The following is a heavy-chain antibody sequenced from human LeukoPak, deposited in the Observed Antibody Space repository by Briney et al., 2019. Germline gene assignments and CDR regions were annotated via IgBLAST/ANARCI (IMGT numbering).Heavy chain of an antibody. CDR2: IYTSGST. Sequence: SETLSLTCTVSGGSITSGSYYWSWIRQPAGKGLEWIGRIYTSGSTNYNPSLKSRVTISVDTSKNQFSLKLSSVTAADTAVYYCARAYYDILTGYYSPNAFDIWGRGTMVTVSS. D-gene: IGHD3-9*01. CDR3: ARAYYDILTGYYSPNAFDI. J-gene: IGHJ3*02. CDR1: GGSITSGSYY. V-gene: IGHV4-61*02.